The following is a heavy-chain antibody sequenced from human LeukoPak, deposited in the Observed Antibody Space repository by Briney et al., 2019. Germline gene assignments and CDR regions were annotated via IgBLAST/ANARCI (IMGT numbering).Heavy chain of an antibody. V-gene: IGHV4-61*08. D-gene: IGHD1-26*01. CDR2: IYYSGSA. CDR3: ARQGSVGATPLDY. Sequence: SETLSLTCTVSGGSISSGGYYWSWIRQPPGKGLEWIGYIYYSGSASYSPSLKSRVTISVDTSKNQFSLNLSSVTAADTAVYYCARQGSVGATPLDYWGQGILVTVSS. J-gene: IGHJ4*02. CDR1: GGSISSGGYY.